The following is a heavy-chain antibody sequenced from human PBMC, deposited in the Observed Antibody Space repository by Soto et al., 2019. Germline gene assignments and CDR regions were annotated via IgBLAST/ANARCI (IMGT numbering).Heavy chain of an antibody. CDR1: GFTFSSYN. CDR3: ARERAFAFDI. V-gene: IGHV3-21*01. J-gene: IGHJ3*02. CDR2: ISGSSSYI. D-gene: IGHD3-3*02. Sequence: GGSLRLSCAASGFTFSSYNLNWVRQAPGKGLEWVSSISGSSSYIYYADSVKGRFTISRDNAKNSLYLQMNSLGAEDTAVYYCARERAFAFDIWGQGTMVTVSS.